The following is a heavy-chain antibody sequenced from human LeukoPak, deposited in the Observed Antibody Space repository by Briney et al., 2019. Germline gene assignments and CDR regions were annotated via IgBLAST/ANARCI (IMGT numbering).Heavy chain of an antibody. CDR3: ARAVNYGGNFYYYYYMDV. CDR1: GYTFTGYY. CDR2: INPNSGDT. V-gene: IGHV1-2*02. Sequence: ASVKVSCKASGYTFTGYYMHWVRQAPGQGLEWMGWINPNSGDTNYAQKFQGRVAMTRDTSISTAYMELRGLRSDDTAVYYCARAVNYGGNFYYYYYMDVWGKGTTVTVSS. D-gene: IGHD4-23*01. J-gene: IGHJ6*03.